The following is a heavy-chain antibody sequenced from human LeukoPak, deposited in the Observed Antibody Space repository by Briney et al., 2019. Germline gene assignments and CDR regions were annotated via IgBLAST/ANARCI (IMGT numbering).Heavy chain of an antibody. CDR1: GGSISSSSYY. D-gene: IGHD3-22*01. J-gene: IGHJ4*02. Sequence: SETLSLTCTVSGGSISSSSYYWGWIRQPPGKGLAWIGSIYYSGSTYYNPSLKSRVTISVDTSKNQFSLKLSSVTAADTAVYYCARHDVSLITMIVVVITAFDYWGQGTLVTVSS. V-gene: IGHV4-39*01. CDR3: ARHDVSLITMIVVVITAFDY. CDR2: IYYSGST.